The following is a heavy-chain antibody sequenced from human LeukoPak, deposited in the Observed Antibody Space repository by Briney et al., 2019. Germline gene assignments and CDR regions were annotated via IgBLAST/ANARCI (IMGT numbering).Heavy chain of an antibody. CDR2: ISDGGSTT. J-gene: IGHJ4*02. CDR3: ARAKR. CDR1: GFTFSSYW. Sequence: GGSLRLSCAASGFTFSSYWMHWVRQAPGKGLVWVSRISDGGSTTTYADSVKGRFTISRDNAKNTLYLQMNGLRAEDTAVYYCARAKRWGQGTLVTVSS. V-gene: IGHV3-74*01.